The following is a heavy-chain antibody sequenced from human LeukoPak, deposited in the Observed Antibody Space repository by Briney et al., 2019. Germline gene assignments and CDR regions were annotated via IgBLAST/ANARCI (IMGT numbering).Heavy chain of an antibody. V-gene: IGHV3-21*01. Sequence: SLRLSCAXXXFTFSSYSMNWVRQAPGKGLEWVSSISSSSSYIYYADSVKGRFTISRDNAKNSLYLQMNSLRAEDTAVYYCARANSGYDAFDIWGQGTMVTVSS. CDR3: ARANSGYDAFDI. J-gene: IGHJ3*02. CDR1: XFTFSSYS. CDR2: ISSSSSYI. D-gene: IGHD1-26*01.